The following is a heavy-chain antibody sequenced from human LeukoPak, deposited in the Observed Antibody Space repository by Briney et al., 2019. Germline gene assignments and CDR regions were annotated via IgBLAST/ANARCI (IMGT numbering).Heavy chain of an antibody. CDR2: IKQDGSEK. J-gene: IGHJ4*02. Sequence: GGSLRLSCAASGFTSSSYAISWVRQAPGKGLEWVANIKQDGSEKNYVDSVKGRFTISRDNTKNSLFLQMNSLRAEDTAVYYCARDTAFSDYWGQGTLVTVSS. CDR3: ARDTAFSDY. D-gene: IGHD3-3*01. V-gene: IGHV3-7*01. CDR1: GFTSSSYA.